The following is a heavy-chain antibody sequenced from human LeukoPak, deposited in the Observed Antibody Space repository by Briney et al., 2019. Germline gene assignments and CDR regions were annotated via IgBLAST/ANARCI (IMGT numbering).Heavy chain of an antibody. J-gene: IGHJ4*02. D-gene: IGHD6-19*01. CDR3: ARDAGAVAGYYFDY. CDR1: VFTVSSNY. V-gene: IGHV3-53*01. Sequence: GGSLRLSCAASVFTVSSNYMSWVRRAPGKGLEWVSVIYSGGSTYYADSVKGRFTISRDNSKNTLYLQMNSLRAEDTAVYYCARDAGAVAGYYFDYWGQGTLVTVSS. CDR2: IYSGGST.